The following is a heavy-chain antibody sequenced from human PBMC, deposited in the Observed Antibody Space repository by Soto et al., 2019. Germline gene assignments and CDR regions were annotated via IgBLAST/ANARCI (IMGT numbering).Heavy chain of an antibody. CDR2: ISGSGGST. CDR3: AFPPYLFCSGGSCYYRAEYFQH. J-gene: IGHJ1*01. CDR1: GFTFSSYA. D-gene: IGHD2-15*01. Sequence: GGSLRLSCAASGFTFSSYAMSWVRQAPGKGLEWVSAISGSGGSTYYADTVKGRFTISRDNSKKTLYLQLNSLRAEDTAVYYCAFPPYLFCSGGSCYYRAEYFQHWGQGTLVTVSS. V-gene: IGHV3-23*01.